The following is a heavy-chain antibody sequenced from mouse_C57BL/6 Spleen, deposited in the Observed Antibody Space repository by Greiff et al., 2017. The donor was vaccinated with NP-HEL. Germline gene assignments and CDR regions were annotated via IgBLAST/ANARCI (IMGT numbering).Heavy chain of an antibody. Sequence: VQLQQSGAELVRPGASVKLSCKASGYTFTDYYINWVKQRPGQGLEWIARIYPGSGNTYYNEKFKGKATLTPETSSSTAYMQLSSLTSEDSAVYVCARGGATFYYGNYVDAMDYWGQGTSVTVSS. V-gene: IGHV1-76*01. J-gene: IGHJ4*01. CDR3: ARGGATFYYGNYVDAMDY. D-gene: IGHD2-1*01. CDR2: IYPGSGNT. CDR1: GYTFTDYY.